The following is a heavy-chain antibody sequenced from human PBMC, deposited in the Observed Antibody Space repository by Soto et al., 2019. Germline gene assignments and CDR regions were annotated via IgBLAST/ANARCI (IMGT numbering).Heavy chain of an antibody. CDR3: ARSPLLWFGESHYSHNGMDV. V-gene: IGHV1-3*01. CDR2: INAGNGNT. Sequence: GASVKVSCKASGYTFTSYAMHWVRQAPGQRLEWMGWINAGNGNTKYSQKFQGRVTITRDTSASTAYMELSSLRSEDTAVYYCARSPLLWFGESHYSHNGMDVWGQGTTVTVSS. D-gene: IGHD3-10*01. CDR1: GYTFTSYA. J-gene: IGHJ6*02.